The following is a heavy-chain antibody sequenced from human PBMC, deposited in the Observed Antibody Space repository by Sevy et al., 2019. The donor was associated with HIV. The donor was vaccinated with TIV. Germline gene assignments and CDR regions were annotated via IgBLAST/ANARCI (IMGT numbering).Heavy chain of an antibody. CDR3: VRQLVDYHLGELSWGY. V-gene: IGHV4-39*01. Sequence: SETLSLTCTVSGGSISSSSYYWGWIRQPPGKGLEWIGSIYYSGSTYYNPSLKSRVTISVDTSKNQFSLKLSSVTAADTAVYYCVRQLVDYHLGELSWGYWGQGTLVTVSS. J-gene: IGHJ4*02. CDR1: GGSISSSSYY. D-gene: IGHD3-16*02. CDR2: IYYSGST.